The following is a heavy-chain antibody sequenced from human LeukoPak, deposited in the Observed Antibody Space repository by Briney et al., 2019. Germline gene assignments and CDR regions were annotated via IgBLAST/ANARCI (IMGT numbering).Heavy chain of an antibody. J-gene: IGHJ4*02. V-gene: IGHV1-18*04. CDR1: GYTFTSYG. Sequence: ASVKVSCKASGYTFTSYGISWVRQAPGQGLEWMGWISAYNGNTNYAQKLQGRVTMTTDTSTSTAYTELRSLRSDDTAVYYCARDPGIAVAGLLDYWGQGTLVTVSS. D-gene: IGHD6-19*01. CDR3: ARDPGIAVAGLLDY. CDR2: ISAYNGNT.